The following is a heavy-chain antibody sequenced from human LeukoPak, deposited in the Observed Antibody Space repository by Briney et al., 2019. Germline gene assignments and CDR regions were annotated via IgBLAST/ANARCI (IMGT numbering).Heavy chain of an antibody. D-gene: IGHD6-19*01. CDR1: GGSFSGYY. J-gene: IGHJ4*02. CDR2: INHSGST. CDR3: ASIPYSSGWYYFDY. V-gene: IGHV4-34*01. Sequence: SETLSLTCAVYGGSFSGYYWSWIRQPPGKGLEWIGEINHSGSTNYNPSLKSRVTISVDTSKNQFSLKLSSVTAADTAVYYCASIPYSSGWYYFDYWGQGTLVTVSS.